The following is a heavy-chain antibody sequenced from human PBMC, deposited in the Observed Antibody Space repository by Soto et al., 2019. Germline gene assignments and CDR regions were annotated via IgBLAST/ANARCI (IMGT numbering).Heavy chain of an antibody. CDR3: AFNQQQLTPSFFRY. CDR1: GFTFSSYA. CDR2: ISYDRSNK. V-gene: IGHV3-30-3*01. Sequence: QVQLVESGGGVVQPGRSLRLSCAASGFTFSSYAMHWVRQAPGKGLEWVAVISYDRSNKYYADSVKGRFTISRDNSKNTLYLQMNSLRAEDTAVYYCAFNQQQLTPSFFRYWGQGTLVTVSS. D-gene: IGHD6-13*01. J-gene: IGHJ4*02.